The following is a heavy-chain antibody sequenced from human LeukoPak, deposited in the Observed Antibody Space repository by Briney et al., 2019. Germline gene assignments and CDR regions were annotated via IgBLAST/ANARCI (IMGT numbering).Heavy chain of an antibody. V-gene: IGHV3-23*01. CDR1: GFTFSSYA. CDR2: ISGSGGST. J-gene: IGHJ4*02. Sequence: GGSLRLSCAAPGFTFSSYAMSWVRQAPGKGLEWVSAISGSGGSTYYADSVKGRFTISRDNSKNTLYLQMNSLRAEDTAVYYCAKQRIVVVVAAYYFDYWGQGTLATVSS. D-gene: IGHD2-15*01. CDR3: AKQRIVVVVAAYYFDY.